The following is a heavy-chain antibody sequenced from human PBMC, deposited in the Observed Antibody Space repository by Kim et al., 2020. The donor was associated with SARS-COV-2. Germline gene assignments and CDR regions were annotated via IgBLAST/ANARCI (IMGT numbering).Heavy chain of an antibody. CDR1: GFTFSSHG. CDR2: IWYDGSNK. CDR3: ARDEFGELGALDV. Sequence: GGSLRLSCAASGFTFSSHGMHWVRQAPGKGLEWVAVIWYDGSNKYYADSVKGRFTISRDNSKNTLYLQMNSLRAEDTAVYYCARDEFGELGALDVWGQGTTVTVSS. J-gene: IGHJ6*02. D-gene: IGHD3-10*01. V-gene: IGHV3-33*01.